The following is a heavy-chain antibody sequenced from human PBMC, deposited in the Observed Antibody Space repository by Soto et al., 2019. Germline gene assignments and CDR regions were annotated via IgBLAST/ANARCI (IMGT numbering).Heavy chain of an antibody. J-gene: IGHJ6*02. CDR3: ARVPRIAVAGRYYYYGMDV. CDR2: INPNSGGT. D-gene: IGHD6-19*01. V-gene: IGHV1-2*02. CDR1: GYTFTGYY. Sequence: ASVKVSCKTSGYTFTGYYMHCVRQAPGQGLEWMGWINPNSGGTNYAQKFQGRVTMTRDTSISTAYMELSRLRSDDTAVYYCARVPRIAVAGRYYYYGMDVWGQGTTVTVSS.